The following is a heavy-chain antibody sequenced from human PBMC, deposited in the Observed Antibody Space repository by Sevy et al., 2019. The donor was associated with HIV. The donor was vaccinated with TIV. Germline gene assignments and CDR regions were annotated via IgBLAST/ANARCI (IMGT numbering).Heavy chain of an antibody. Sequence: GGSLRLSCAASGFSLSDHAVSWVRQTPGKGLEWLAVISYNGRNQYYADSVKGRFTISKDDSKNTLYLQLNSLRAEDTAVYYCARFVGYCSGGRCSIIDFWGQGILVTVSS. V-gene: IGHV3-30*04. CDR3: ARFVGYCSGGRCSIIDF. J-gene: IGHJ4*02. CDR2: ISYNGRNQ. CDR1: GFSLSDHA. D-gene: IGHD2-15*01.